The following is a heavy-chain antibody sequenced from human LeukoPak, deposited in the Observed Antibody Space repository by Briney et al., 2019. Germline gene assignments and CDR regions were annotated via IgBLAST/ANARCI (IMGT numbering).Heavy chain of an antibody. J-gene: IGHJ4*02. Sequence: GGSLRLSCAASGFTFTSYSMNWVRQAPGKGLEWVSGISGSGGSTYYADSVKGRFTISRDNSKNTLYLQMNSLRAEDTAVYYCAKDPYPYCSSTSCLHTDYWGQGTLVTVSS. V-gene: IGHV3-23*01. CDR3: AKDPYPYCSSTSCLHTDY. D-gene: IGHD2-2*01. CDR2: ISGSGGST. CDR1: GFTFTSYS.